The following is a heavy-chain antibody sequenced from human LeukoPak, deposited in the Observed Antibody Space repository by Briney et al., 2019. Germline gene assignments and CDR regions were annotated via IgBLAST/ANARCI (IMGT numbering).Heavy chain of an antibody. J-gene: IGHJ6*02. CDR1: GFTFGDHA. Sequence: PGGSLRLSCTASGFTFGDHAMSWVRQAPGKGLEWVGFIRSKAYGGTTEYAASVKGRFTISRDDSKSIAYLQMNSLKTEDTAVYYCARGPIQLWIHYGMDVWGQGTTVTVS. D-gene: IGHD5-18*01. CDR2: IRSKAYGGTT. CDR3: ARGPIQLWIHYGMDV. V-gene: IGHV3-49*04.